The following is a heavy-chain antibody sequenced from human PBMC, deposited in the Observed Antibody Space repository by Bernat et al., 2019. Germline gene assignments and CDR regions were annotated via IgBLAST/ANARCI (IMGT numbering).Heavy chain of an antibody. J-gene: IGHJ4*02. D-gene: IGHD3-10*01. Sequence: QVTLKESGPALVKPTQTLTLTCTFSGFSISTRGMRVTWIRQPPGKALEWLARIDWADEKFYSASLKTRLTISKESSRNQVVLTMTNMDPVDTATYYCARIRSLGVNMVRGADLDYWGQGTLVTVSS. CDR3: ARIRSLGVNMVRGADLDY. CDR2: IDWADEK. CDR1: GFSISTRGMR. V-gene: IGHV2-70*04.